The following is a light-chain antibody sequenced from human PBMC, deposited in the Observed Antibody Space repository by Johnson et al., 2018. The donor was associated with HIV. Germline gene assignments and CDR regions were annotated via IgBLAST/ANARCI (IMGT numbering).Light chain of an antibody. Sequence: QSVLTQPPSVSAAPGQKVTISCSGSSSNIGNNYVSWYQQLPVTAPTLLIYENNKRPSGIPDRFSGSKSGTSATLGITGLPTGSEADYYCVTWDSSLSAVYVFGTGTKVTVL. CDR2: ENN. V-gene: IGLV1-51*02. J-gene: IGLJ1*01. CDR1: SSNIGNNY. CDR3: VTWDSSLSAVYV.